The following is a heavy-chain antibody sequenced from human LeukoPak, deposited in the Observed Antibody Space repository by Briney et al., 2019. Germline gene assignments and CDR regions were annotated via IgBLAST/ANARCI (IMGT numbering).Heavy chain of an antibody. Sequence: GGSLRLSCAASGFTLSSYAMSWVRQGPGKGLEWVSANSVSGNTYHADSVKGRFTISRDSSKNTLYLQMNSLRAGDAAVYYCAKAPVTTCSGAYCYAFDYWSQGTLVTVSS. CDR1: GFTLSSYA. CDR3: AKAPVTTCSGAYCYAFDY. CDR2: NSVSGNT. V-gene: IGHV3-23*01. D-gene: IGHD2-15*01. J-gene: IGHJ4*02.